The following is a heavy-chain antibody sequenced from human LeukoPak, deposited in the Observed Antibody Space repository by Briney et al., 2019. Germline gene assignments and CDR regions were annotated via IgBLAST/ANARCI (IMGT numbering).Heavy chain of an antibody. V-gene: IGHV1-18*01. Sequence: ASVKVSCKASGYTFTSYGISRVRQAPGQGLEWMGWISAYNGNTNYAQKLQGRVTMTTDTSTSTAYMELRSLRSDDTAVYDCATDIAAAGPNAFDYWGQGTLVTVSS. D-gene: IGHD6-13*01. CDR1: GYTFTSYG. CDR3: ATDIAAAGPNAFDY. J-gene: IGHJ4*02. CDR2: ISAYNGNT.